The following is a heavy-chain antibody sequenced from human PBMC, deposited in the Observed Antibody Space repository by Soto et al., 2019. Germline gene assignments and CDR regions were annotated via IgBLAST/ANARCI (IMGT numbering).Heavy chain of an antibody. Sequence: ASVKVSCQASGGTFSSYTISWVRQAPGQGLEWMGRIIPILGIANYAQKFQGRVTITADKSTSTAYMELSSLRSEDTAVYYCARGDVVAATKPLDAFDIWGQGTMVTVSS. V-gene: IGHV1-69*02. CDR2: IIPILGIA. D-gene: IGHD2-15*01. CDR1: GGTFSSYT. J-gene: IGHJ3*02. CDR3: ARGDVVAATKPLDAFDI.